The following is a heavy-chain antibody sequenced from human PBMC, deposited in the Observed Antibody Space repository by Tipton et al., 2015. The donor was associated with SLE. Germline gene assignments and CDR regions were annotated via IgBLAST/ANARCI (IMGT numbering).Heavy chain of an antibody. Sequence: TLSLTCAVYGGSFRGYHWSWIRQPPGKGLEWIGEINHSGSTNYNPSLKSRVTISVDTSKNQFSLKLSSVTAADTAVYYCARGKDIVVARDAFDIWGQGTMVTVSS. CDR2: INHSGST. D-gene: IGHD2-15*01. CDR3: ARGKDIVVARDAFDI. J-gene: IGHJ3*02. CDR1: GGSFRGYH. V-gene: IGHV4-34*01.